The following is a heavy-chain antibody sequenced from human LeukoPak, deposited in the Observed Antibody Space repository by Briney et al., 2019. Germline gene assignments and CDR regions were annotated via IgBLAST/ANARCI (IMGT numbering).Heavy chain of an antibody. V-gene: IGHV3-48*04. D-gene: IGHD6-19*01. CDR2: INSSSSTI. J-gene: IGHJ4*02. Sequence: GGSLRLSCAASGFTFSSYSMNWVRQAPGKGLEWVSYINSSSSTIYYADSVKGRFTISRDNAKNSLYLQMNSLRAEDTAVYYCARGGAVEDFDYWGQGTLVTVSS. CDR1: GFTFSSYS. CDR3: ARGGAVEDFDY.